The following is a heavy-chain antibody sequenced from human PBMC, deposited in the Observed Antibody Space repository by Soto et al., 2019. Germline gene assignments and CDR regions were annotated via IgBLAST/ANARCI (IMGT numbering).Heavy chain of an antibody. Sequence: QVQLQESRPGLVNPSETLSLTCIVSGGSLSYRYWSWIRQPPGKELEWIAYIYYSGSTNYSPSLRNRLTVSVDTAKNQFSLKLTSVTAADTATYYCARIIDYGYMDVWAKGTTVTVSS. CDR3: ARIIDYGYMDV. J-gene: IGHJ6*03. D-gene: IGHD3-16*01. CDR2: IYYSGST. CDR1: GGSLSYRY. V-gene: IGHV4-59*11.